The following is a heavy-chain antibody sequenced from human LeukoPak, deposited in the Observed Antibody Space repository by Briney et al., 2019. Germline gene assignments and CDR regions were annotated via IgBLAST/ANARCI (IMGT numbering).Heavy chain of an antibody. CDR3: ASAYAGLLDC. CDR2: VSGNGDTY. J-gene: IGHJ4*02. V-gene: IGHV3-48*03. CDR1: GFTFSIYE. Sequence: GGSLRLSCAASGFTFSIYEMNWVRQAPGKGLEWVSYVSGNGDTYYYGDSLRARFTISRDNAKNSLYLQMSSMRDENTPVYYCASAYAGLLDCWGQEALVSASS. D-gene: IGHD2-2*01.